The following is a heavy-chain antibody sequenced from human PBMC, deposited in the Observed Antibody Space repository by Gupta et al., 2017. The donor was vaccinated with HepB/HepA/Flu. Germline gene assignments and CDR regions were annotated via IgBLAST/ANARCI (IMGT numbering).Heavy chain of an antibody. D-gene: IGHD6-6*01. V-gene: IGHV3-9*01. J-gene: IGHJ6*02. CDR1: GFKFDDYA. CDR3: ARDTQKGARSSSPLYYGMDV. CDR2: ISWNSDDI. Sequence: EVQLVESGGGLVDSGRSLRLSCAASGFKFDDYAIQRVRQGPGQGLELVSGISWNSDDIGYEDSVKGRFTISRDNAKNSVYLEMNSLRPEDTALYFCARDTQKGARSSSPLYYGMDVWGRGTTVTVSS.